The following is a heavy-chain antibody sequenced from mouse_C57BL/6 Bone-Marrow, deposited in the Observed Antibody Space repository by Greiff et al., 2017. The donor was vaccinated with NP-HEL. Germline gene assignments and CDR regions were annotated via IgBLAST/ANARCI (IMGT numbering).Heavy chain of an antibody. D-gene: IGHD1-1*01. V-gene: IGHV1-4*01. CDR3: ASPDYYYGSFYAMDY. J-gene: IGHJ4*01. Sequence: QVQLKESGAELARPGASVKMSCKASGYTFTSYTMHWVQQRPGQGLEWIGYINPSSGYTKYNQKFKDKATLTADKSSSTAYMQLSSLTSEDSAVYYCASPDYYYGSFYAMDYWGQGTSVTVSS. CDR1: GYTFTSYT. CDR2: INPSSGYT.